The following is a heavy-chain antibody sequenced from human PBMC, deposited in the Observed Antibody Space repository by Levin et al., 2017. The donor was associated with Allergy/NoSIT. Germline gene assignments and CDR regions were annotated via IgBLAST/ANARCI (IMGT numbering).Heavy chain of an antibody. V-gene: IGHV3-7*01. CDR3: ASSSGGKDSGGYLDY. CDR1: GFTFRSYC. Sequence: HSSETLSLTCAASGFTFRSYCMTWVRQAPGKGLEWVANIKEDGGEKYYVDSVRGRFTIFRDDAENSLYLQMNRLRVEDTAVYYCASSSGGKDSGGYLDYWGQGILVAVSS. D-gene: IGHD2-15*01. J-gene: IGHJ4*02. CDR2: IKEDGGEK.